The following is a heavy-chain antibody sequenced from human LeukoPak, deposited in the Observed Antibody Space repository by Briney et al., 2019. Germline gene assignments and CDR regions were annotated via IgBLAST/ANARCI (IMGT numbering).Heavy chain of an antibody. CDR2: IYYSGST. CDR1: GGSISSGDYY. CDR3: ARGVVPAAIYYYGMDV. V-gene: IGHV4-30-4*01. Sequence: PSETLSLTCTVSGGSISSGDYYWSWIRQPPGKGLEWIGYIYYSGSTYYNPSLKSRVTISVDTSKNQFSLKLSSVTAADTAVYYCARGVVPAAIYYYGMDVWGKGTTVTVSS. J-gene: IGHJ6*04. D-gene: IGHD2-2*01.